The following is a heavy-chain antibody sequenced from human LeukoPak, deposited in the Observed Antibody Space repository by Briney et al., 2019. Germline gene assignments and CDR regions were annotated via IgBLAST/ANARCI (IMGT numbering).Heavy chain of an antibody. CDR2: INWNGDST. CDR1: GFTFDDYG. J-gene: IGHJ4*02. V-gene: IGHV3-20*04. CDR3: ARVGWSTESYYFDY. D-gene: IGHD2-15*01. Sequence: GGSLRLSCAASGFTFDDYGMSWVRQAPGNGLEWVSAINWNGDSTGYADSVKGRFTISRDNARNSLYLQMSSLRAEDTALYYCARVGWSTESYYFDYWGQGTLVTVSS.